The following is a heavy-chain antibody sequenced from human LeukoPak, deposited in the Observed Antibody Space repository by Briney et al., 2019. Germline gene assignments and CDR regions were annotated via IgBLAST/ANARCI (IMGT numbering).Heavy chain of an antibody. J-gene: IGHJ3*01. CDR1: GGSFSGYY. V-gene: IGHV4-34*01. CDR3: ARRPIPSSPGVISHAFDL. Sequence: SETLSLTCAVYGGSFSGYYWSWIRQPPGKGLEWIGEINHSGRTNYNPSLKRRLTISVDTSKNQFSLRLSSVTAADTAVYYCARRPIPSSPGVISHAFDLWGQGTMVTVSS. CDR2: INHSGRT. D-gene: IGHD2-21*01.